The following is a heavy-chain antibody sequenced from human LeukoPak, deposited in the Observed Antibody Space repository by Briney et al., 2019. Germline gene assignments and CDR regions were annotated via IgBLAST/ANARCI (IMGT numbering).Heavy chain of an antibody. V-gene: IGHV3-9*01. CDR2: ISWNSGSI. CDR3: AKDKRMGIAAAGLFDY. D-gene: IGHD6-13*01. J-gene: IGHJ4*02. Sequence: GRSLRLSCAASGVTFDDYAMHWVRQAPGKGLEWGSGISWNSGSIGYADSVKGRFTISKDNAKNSLYLQMNSLRAEDTALYYCAKDKRMGIAAAGLFDYWGQGTLVTVSS. CDR1: GVTFDDYA.